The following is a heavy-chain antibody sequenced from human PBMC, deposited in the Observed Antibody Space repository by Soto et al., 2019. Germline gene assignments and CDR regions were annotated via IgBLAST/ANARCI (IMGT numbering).Heavy chain of an antibody. Sequence: EVQLVESGGGLVKPGGSLRLSCAASGFTFSSYTMNWVRQAPGKGLEWVSSISSGSSYIYYADSMKGRFTISRDNAKNSLYLQMNSLRAEDTAVYYCARGFGRGGYSYAHGYYYGMDVWGQGTTVTVSS. CDR3: ARGFGRGGYSYAHGYYYGMDV. J-gene: IGHJ6*02. D-gene: IGHD5-18*01. CDR1: GFTFSSYT. CDR2: ISSGSSYI. V-gene: IGHV3-21*01.